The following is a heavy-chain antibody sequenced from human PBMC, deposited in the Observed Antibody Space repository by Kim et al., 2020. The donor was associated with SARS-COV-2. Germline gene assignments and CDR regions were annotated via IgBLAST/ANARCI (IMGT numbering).Heavy chain of an antibody. J-gene: IGHJ6*02. Sequence: KGRFTITRDDTKNTLYQQMNSLKTEDTAVYYCTTEHSGVIPIAYYYGMDVWGQGTTVTVSS. CDR3: TTEHSGVIPIAYYYGMDV. V-gene: IGHV3-15*01. D-gene: IGHD2-21*01.